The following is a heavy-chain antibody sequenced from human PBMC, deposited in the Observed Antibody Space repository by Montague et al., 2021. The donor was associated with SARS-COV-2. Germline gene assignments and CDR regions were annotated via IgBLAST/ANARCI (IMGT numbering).Heavy chain of an antibody. J-gene: IGHJ4*02. CDR2: NHIGGTS. CDR3: ARSRDWYLGN. D-gene: IGHD3-9*01. V-gene: IGHV4-39*07. CDR1: GDSISSGGYF. Sequence: SETLSLTCTVSGDSISSGGYFWGWIRQPPGKGLEWIASNHIGGTSYLNPSLKSRVTISIDSSKNQFSLNVTSVTAADTAVYFCARSRDWYLGNWGQGTLATVSS.